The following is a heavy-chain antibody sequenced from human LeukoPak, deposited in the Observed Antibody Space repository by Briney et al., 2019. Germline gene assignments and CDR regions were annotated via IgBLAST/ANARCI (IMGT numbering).Heavy chain of an antibody. J-gene: IGHJ4*02. D-gene: IGHD3-22*01. Sequence: QTGGSLRLSCAASGFTFSSYSMNWVRQAPGKGLEWVAVISYDGSNKYYADSVKGRFTISRDNSKNTLYLQMNSLRAEDTAVYYCARVVVTSYFDYWGQGTLVTVSS. V-gene: IGHV3-30*03. CDR1: GFTFSSYS. CDR3: ARVVVTSYFDY. CDR2: ISYDGSNK.